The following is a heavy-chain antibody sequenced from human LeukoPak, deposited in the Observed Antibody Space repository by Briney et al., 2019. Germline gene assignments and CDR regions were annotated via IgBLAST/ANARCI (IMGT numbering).Heavy chain of an antibody. CDR1: GASVTSNSAA. J-gene: IGHJ2*01. V-gene: IGHV6-1*01. Sequence: SQTLSLTCAISGASVTSNSAAWNWIRQSPSRGLEWLGRTYYRSKWYNDYAVSVKSRITISPDTSKNQFSLQLNSVTPEDTAVYYCARDRGLRWYFDLWGRGTLVTVSS. CDR2: TYYRSKWYN. CDR3: ARDRGLRWYFDL. D-gene: IGHD3-10*01.